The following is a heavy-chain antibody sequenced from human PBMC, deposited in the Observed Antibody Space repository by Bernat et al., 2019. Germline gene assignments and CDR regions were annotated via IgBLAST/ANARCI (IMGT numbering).Heavy chain of an antibody. J-gene: IGHJ4*02. Sequence: QVQLVESGGGAVQPGRSLRLSCAASGFTFSSYAMHWVRQAPGKGLEWVAVISYDGSNTYYADSVKGRFTISRDNSKNTLYLQMNSLRAEDTAVYYCARPNMITFGGVIATGFDYWGQGTLVTISS. CDR1: GFTFSSYA. D-gene: IGHD3-16*02. CDR3: ARPNMITFGGVIATGFDY. CDR2: ISYDGSNT. V-gene: IGHV3-30-3*01.